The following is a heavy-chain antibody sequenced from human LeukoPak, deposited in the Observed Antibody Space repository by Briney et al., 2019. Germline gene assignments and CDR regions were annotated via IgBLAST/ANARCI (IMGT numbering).Heavy chain of an antibody. V-gene: IGHV4-59*01. D-gene: IGHD3-22*01. J-gene: IGHJ4*02. CDR1: GVSISSYY. CDR3: ARDSDSSGYYLFDY. CDR2: IYYSGST. Sequence: PSETLSLTCTVSGVSISSYYWSWIRQPPGKGLEWLGYIYYSGSTNYNPSLKSRVTISVDTSKNQFSLKLSSVTAADTAVYYCARDSDSSGYYLFDYWGQGTLVTVSS.